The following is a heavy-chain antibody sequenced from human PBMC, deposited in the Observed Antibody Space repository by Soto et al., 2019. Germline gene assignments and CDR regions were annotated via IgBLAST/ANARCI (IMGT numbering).Heavy chain of an antibody. CDR2: IKQDGSEK. V-gene: IGHV3-7*01. CDR1: GYTLTELS. Sequence: VQLVQSGAEVKKPGASVKVSCKVSGYTLTELSMHWVRQAPGKGLEWVANIKQDGSEKYYVDSVKGRFTISRDNAKNSLYLQMNSLRAEDTAVYYCARVPVGASKWGQGTLVTVSS. J-gene: IGHJ4*02. D-gene: IGHD1-26*01. CDR3: ARVPVGASK.